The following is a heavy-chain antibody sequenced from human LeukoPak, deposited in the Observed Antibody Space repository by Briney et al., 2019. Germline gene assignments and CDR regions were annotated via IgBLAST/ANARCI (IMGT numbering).Heavy chain of an antibody. CDR3: ARMIGGYCSGGSCYSGNYFAY. CDR1: GGSISSYY. J-gene: IGHJ4*02. V-gene: IGHV4-59*01. CDR2: IYYSGST. Sequence: SETLSLTCTVSGGSISSYYWSWIRQPPGKGLEWIGYIYYSGSTNYNPSLKSRVTISVDTSKNQFSLKLSSVTAADTAVYYCARMIGGYCSGGSCYSGNYFAYWGQGTLVTVSS. D-gene: IGHD2-15*01.